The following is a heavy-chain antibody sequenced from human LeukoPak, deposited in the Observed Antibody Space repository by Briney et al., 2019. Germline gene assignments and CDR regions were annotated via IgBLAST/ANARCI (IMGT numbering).Heavy chain of an antibody. CDR2: IWNDGSYK. Sequence: GGSLRPSCAASGFTFFNYGMHWVRQAPGKGLDWVAVIWNDGSYKYYADPVKGRFTISRDNPKNTLYLQMNSLRAEDTAIYYCAKVVRYTASTGTGLDYWGQGTLVTVSS. CDR3: AKVVRYTASTGTGLDY. CDR1: GFTFFNYG. J-gene: IGHJ4*02. D-gene: IGHD6-13*01. V-gene: IGHV3-33*06.